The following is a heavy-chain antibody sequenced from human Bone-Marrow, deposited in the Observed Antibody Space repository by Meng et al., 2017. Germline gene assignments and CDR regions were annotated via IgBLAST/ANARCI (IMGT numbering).Heavy chain of an antibody. D-gene: IGHD2-21*02. CDR1: GFTFGDYA. CDR3: TRDPLPYCGGDCYYS. V-gene: IGHV3-49*04. CDR2: IRSKAYGGTP. J-gene: IGHJ4*02. Sequence: GGSLRLSCTASGFTFGDYAMSWVRQAPGKGLEWVGFIRSKAYGGTPEYAASVKGRFTISRDDSKSIAYLQMNSLKTEDTAVYYCTRDPLPYCGGDCYYSWGQGTLVTVSS.